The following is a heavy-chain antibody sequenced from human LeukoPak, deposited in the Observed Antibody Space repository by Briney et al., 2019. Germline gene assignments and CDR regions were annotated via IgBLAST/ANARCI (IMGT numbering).Heavy chain of an antibody. J-gene: IGHJ4*02. CDR1: GFTFNPYA. D-gene: IGHD1-26*01. V-gene: IGHV3-23*01. CDR3: AREFSAGGAYFDY. Sequence: PGGSLRLSCAASGFTFNPYAMSWVRQAPGKGLEWAASIGGVGDRTYYADSVKGRFTISRDNAKNSLYLQMNSLRAEDTAVYYCAREFSAGGAYFDYWGQGTLVTVSS. CDR2: IGGVGDRT.